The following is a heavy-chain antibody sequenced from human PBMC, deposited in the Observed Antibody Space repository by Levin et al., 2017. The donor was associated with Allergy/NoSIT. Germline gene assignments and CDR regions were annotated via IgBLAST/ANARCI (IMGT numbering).Heavy chain of an antibody. D-gene: IGHD4-17*01. Sequence: PGASVKVSCKASGGTFSSYAISWVRQAPGQGLEWMGGIIPIFGTANYAQKFQGRVTITADESTSTAYMELSSLRSEDTAVYYCARPRSRHDYGDLGNWGQGTLVTVSS. CDR2: IIPIFGTA. V-gene: IGHV1-69*13. CDR3: ARPRSRHDYGDLGN. J-gene: IGHJ4*02. CDR1: GGTFSSYA.